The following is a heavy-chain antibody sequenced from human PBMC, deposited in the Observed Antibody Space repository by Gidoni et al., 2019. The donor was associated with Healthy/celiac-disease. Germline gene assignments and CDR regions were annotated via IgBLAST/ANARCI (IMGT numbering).Heavy chain of an antibody. Sequence: QVQLQESGPGLVKPSETLSLTCAVSGYSISSGYYWGWIRQPPGKGLEWIGSIYHSGSTYYNPSLKSRVTISVDTSKNQFSLKLSSVTAADTAVYYCARALGPYNWFDPWGQGTLVTVSS. CDR1: GYSISSGYY. V-gene: IGHV4-38-2*01. J-gene: IGHJ5*02. CDR3: ARALGPYNWFDP. CDR2: IYHSGST.